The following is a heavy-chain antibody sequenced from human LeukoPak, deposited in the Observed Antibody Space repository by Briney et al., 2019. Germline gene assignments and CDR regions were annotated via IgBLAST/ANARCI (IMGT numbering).Heavy chain of an antibody. J-gene: IGHJ4*02. CDR3: TRHRYGGSGGDFDY. CDR2: IRSKTHNYAT. V-gene: IGHV3-73*01. D-gene: IGHD1-26*01. CDR1: GFTFSGSA. Sequence: GGSLRLSCAASGFTFSGSAMHWVRQTSGKGLEWVGYIRSKTHNYATLYAASVKGRFTISRDDSKNTAYLQMNSLKTGDTAVYYCTRHRYGGSGGDFDYWGQGTLVTVSS.